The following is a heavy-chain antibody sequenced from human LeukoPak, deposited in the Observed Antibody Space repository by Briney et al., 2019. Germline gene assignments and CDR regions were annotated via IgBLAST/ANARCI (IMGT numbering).Heavy chain of an antibody. V-gene: IGHV4-39*01. CDR2: IYYSGST. D-gene: IGHD3-22*01. CDR3: ARLAAMIVVDDTDY. CDR1: GGSISSSSYY. J-gene: IGHJ4*02. Sequence: SETLSLTCTVSGGSISSSSYYWGWIRQPPGTGLEWIGSIYYSGSTYYNPSLKSRVTISVDTSKNQFSLKLSSVTTADTAVYYCARLAAMIVVDDTDYWGQGTLVTVSS.